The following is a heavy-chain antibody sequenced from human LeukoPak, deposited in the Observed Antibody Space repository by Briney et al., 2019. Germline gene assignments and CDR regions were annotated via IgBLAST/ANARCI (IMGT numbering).Heavy chain of an antibody. CDR1: GFTFSDYY. CDR3: AKSGGYDFWSGYSYYFDY. D-gene: IGHD3-3*01. V-gene: IGHV3-11*04. CDR2: ISSSGSTI. J-gene: IGHJ4*02. Sequence: GGSLRLSCAASGFTFSDYYMSWIRQAPGKGLEWVSYISSSGSTIYYADSVKGRFTISRDNAKNSLYLQMNSLRAEDTAVNYCAKSGGYDFWSGYSYYFDYWGQGTLVTVSS.